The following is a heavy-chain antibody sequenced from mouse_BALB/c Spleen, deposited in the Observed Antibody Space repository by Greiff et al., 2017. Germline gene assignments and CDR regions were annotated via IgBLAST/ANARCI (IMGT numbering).Heavy chain of an antibody. D-gene: IGHD1-1*01. CDR2: ISSGGGST. J-gene: IGHJ3*01. V-gene: IGHV5-12-1*01. CDR3: AGYYGGFAY. CDR1: GFAFSSYD. Sequence: EVMLVESGGGLVKPGGSLKLSCAASGFAFSSYDMSWVRQTPEKRLEWVAYISSGGGSTYYPDTVKGRFTISRDNAKNTLYLQMSSLKSEDTAMYYCAGYYGGFAYWGQGTLVTVSA.